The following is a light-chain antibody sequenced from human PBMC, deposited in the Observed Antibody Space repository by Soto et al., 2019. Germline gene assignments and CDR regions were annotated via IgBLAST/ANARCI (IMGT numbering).Light chain of an antibody. J-gene: IGKJ4*01. V-gene: IGKV1-39*01. CDR3: QQFFSAVLT. Sequence: DIQLTQSPSSLSASLGDSITITCRASETISTFLNWYQVQPGKAPRLLVYGASYLQVGVPVRFRGSGSRTLFTLTIDNLQREDLASYFCQQFFSAVLTFGGGTRVDI. CDR2: GAS. CDR1: ETISTF.